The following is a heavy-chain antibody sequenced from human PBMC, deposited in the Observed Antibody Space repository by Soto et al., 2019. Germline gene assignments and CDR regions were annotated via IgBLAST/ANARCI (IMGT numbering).Heavy chain of an antibody. CDR1: GYTFTSYG. D-gene: IGHD3-3*01. CDR3: ARYYDFWSGYSLEYYYGMDV. Sequence: ALVKVSCKASGYTFTSYGISWVRQAPGQGLEWMGWISAYNGNTNYAQKLQGRVTMTTDTSTSTAYVELRSLRSDDTAVYYCARYYDFWSGYSLEYYYGMDVWGQGTTVTVSS. J-gene: IGHJ6*02. V-gene: IGHV1-18*04. CDR2: ISAYNGNT.